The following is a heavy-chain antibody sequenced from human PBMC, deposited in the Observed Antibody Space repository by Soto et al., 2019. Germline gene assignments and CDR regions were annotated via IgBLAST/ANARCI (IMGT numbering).Heavy chain of an antibody. Sequence: SETLSLTCAVSSGSTSTSNWWSWARQPPGKGLEWVGEIYHRGSTNYNPSLKSRVTISVDKSKNKFSLKVTSVTAADTAVYYCARSVAGTSRWFDPWGQGTLVTVSS. CDR3: ARSVAGTSRWFDP. CDR1: SGSTSTSNW. V-gene: IGHV4-4*02. J-gene: IGHJ5*02. D-gene: IGHD6-19*01. CDR2: IYHRGST.